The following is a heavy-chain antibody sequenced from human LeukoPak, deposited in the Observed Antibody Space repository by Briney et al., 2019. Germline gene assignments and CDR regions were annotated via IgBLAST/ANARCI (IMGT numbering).Heavy chain of an antibody. Sequence: SQTLSLTCAVSGGSISSGGHYWSWIRQHPGKGLEWIGHITDSGSTYYNPSLESRITTSIDTSKNQFSLKLRSVTAADTAVYYCTRDLIMVRRVRYFDYWGQGTLVTVSS. CDR1: GGSISSGGHY. J-gene: IGHJ4*02. CDR2: ITDSGST. D-gene: IGHD3-10*01. V-gene: IGHV4-31*11. CDR3: TRDLIMVRRVRYFDY.